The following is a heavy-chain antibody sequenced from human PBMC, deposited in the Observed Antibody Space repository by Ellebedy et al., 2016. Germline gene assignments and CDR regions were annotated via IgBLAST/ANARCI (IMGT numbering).Heavy chain of an antibody. Sequence: GESLKISCAASGFTFSNYAMGWVRQAPGKGLEWVSFISVSGGSTYYADSVKGRFTISRDNSKNTLYLQMNSLRAEDTAVYYCARQGRGNSYDAFDIWGQGTMVTVSS. J-gene: IGHJ3*02. V-gene: IGHV3-23*01. CDR2: ISVSGGST. CDR3: ARQGRGNSYDAFDI. D-gene: IGHD4-23*01. CDR1: GFTFSNYA.